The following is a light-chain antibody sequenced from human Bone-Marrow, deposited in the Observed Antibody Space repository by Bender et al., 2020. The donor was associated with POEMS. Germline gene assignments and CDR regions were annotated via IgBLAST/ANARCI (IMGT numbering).Light chain of an antibody. CDR3: QVGDFTAVV. CDR1: NIGREN. V-gene: IGLV3-9*01. Sequence: SYEVSQPVSVSVARGQTAEMNCGGRNIGRENVHWYQQKPGQAPVLVISRDDIRPPGIPDRFSGSNSGNTATLTISRAQDEDEADYYCQVGDFTAVVFGGGTKLTVL. J-gene: IGLJ2*01. CDR2: RDD.